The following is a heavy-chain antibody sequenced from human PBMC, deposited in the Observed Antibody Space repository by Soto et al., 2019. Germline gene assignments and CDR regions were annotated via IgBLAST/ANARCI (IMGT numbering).Heavy chain of an antibody. CDR2: SYYSGTT. CDR3: TRRYNRNDNYFDP. Sequence: PSETLSLTCTVSGASISVHSYYWTWICQPPGKGLEWIGSSYYSGTTYFNPSLKSRATISVDTSKNQFSLRLTSVTAADTAIYYCTRRYNRNDNYFDPWGPGALVTVSS. CDR1: GASISVHSYY. V-gene: IGHV4-39*01. D-gene: IGHD3-9*01. J-gene: IGHJ5*02.